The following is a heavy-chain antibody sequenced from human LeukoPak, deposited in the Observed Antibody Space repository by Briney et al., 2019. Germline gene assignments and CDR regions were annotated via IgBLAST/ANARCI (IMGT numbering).Heavy chain of an antibody. V-gene: IGHV3-48*01. CDR2: ITGSSSTI. CDR3: ARTGLGMYSFDS. J-gene: IGHJ4*02. Sequence: GGSLRLSCAASGSSFSSYSLNWVRQAAGKGLEWVSYITGSSSTINYADSVKGRFTISRDKAKNSLYLQMNSLRAEDTAVYYCARTGLGMYSFDSWGRGTLVTVSS. CDR1: GSSFSSYS. D-gene: IGHD3/OR15-3a*01.